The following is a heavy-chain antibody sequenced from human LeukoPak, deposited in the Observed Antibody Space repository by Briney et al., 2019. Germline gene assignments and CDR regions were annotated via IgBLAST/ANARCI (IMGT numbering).Heavy chain of an antibody. J-gene: IGHJ6*02. CDR1: GGSISSYY. Sequence: SETLSLTCTVSGGSISSYYWSWIRQPPGKGLEWIGYIYYSGSANYNPSLKSRVTISVDTSKNQFSLKLSSVTAADTAVYYCAREQADCSGDKCYSSGSPTDVWGQGTTVTVSS. CDR3: AREQADCSGDKCYSSGSPTDV. D-gene: IGHD2-15*01. V-gene: IGHV4-59*01. CDR2: IYYSGSA.